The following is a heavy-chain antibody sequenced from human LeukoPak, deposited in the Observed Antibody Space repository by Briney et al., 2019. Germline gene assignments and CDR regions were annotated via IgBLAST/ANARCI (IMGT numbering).Heavy chain of an antibody. J-gene: IGHJ4*02. CDR1: GHTFTYYY. CDR2: INPKSGDT. CDR3: AREWDSYVF. Sequence: ASVKVSCKASGHTFTYYYMHWVRQAPAQGLEWMGWINPKSGDTSYAQKFQGRVTMTSDTSITTAYMDLSSLRSDDTAVYVFAREWDSYVFWGQGTLVTVSS. D-gene: IGHD3-10*02. V-gene: IGHV1-2*02.